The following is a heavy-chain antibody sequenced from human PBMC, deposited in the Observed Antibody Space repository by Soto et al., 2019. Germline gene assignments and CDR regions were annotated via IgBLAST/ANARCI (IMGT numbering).Heavy chain of an antibody. CDR3: AKEGRDYGDYYEYFQH. D-gene: IGHD4-17*01. J-gene: IGHJ1*01. CDR1: GLTFSSYG. V-gene: IGHV3-30*18. Sequence: QVQLVESGGGVVQPGRSLRLSCAASGLTFSSYGMHWVRQAPGKGLEWVAVISYDGSNKYYADSVKGRFTISRDNSKNTLYLQMNSLRAEDTAVYYCAKEGRDYGDYYEYFQHWGQGTLVTVSS. CDR2: ISYDGSNK.